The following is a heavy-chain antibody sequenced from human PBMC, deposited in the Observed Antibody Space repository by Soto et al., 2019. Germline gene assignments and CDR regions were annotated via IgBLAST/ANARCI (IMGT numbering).Heavy chain of an antibody. D-gene: IGHD3-16*01. CDR1: PFTFSYYE. J-gene: IGHJ4*02. CDR2: ISSSGSTI. CDR3: ATRPYNAGEDIYYFDY. V-gene: IGHV3-48*03. Sequence: GSXRLSFGSSPFTFSYYEINWVRQAPGKGLEWISFISSSGSTIYYADSVKGRFTISRDNAKNSVYLQMNSLRAEDTAVYYCATRPYNAGEDIYYFDYWGQGTLVTVSS.